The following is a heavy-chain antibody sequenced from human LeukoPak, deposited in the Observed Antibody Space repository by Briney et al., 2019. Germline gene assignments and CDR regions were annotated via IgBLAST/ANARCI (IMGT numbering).Heavy chain of an antibody. V-gene: IGHV3-48*03. CDR1: GFTFSSYE. D-gene: IGHD3-10*01. Sequence: GGSLRLSCAASGFTFSSYEMNWVRQAPGKGLEWVSYISRCGSTKYYADSVKGRFTISRDNAKNSMYLQRNTLRAEDTGVYFCARLAGSGRRDYYYGMDGWGEGTTVTVSS. CDR2: ISRCGSTK. J-gene: IGHJ6*04. CDR3: ARLAGSGRRDYYYGMDG.